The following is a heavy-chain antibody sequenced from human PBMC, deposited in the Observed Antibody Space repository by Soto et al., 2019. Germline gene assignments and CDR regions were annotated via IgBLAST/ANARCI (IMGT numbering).Heavy chain of an antibody. CDR2: IIPIFGTA. CDR1: GGTFSSYA. D-gene: IGHD6-19*01. J-gene: IGHJ3*02. CDR3: ASSSIAVAGPPDAFDI. V-gene: IGHV1-69*13. Sequence: SVKVSCKASGGTFSSYAISWVRQAPGQGLEWMGGIIPIFGTANYAQKFQGRVTITADESTSTAYMELSSLRSEDTAVYYCASSSIAVAGPPDAFDIWGQGTMVTVSS.